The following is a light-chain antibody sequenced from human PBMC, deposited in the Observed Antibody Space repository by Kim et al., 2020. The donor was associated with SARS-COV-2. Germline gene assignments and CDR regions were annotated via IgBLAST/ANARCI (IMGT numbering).Light chain of an antibody. CDR2: DTS. Sequence: PGGTVPLTCGSSSGAVTSGHYPYWFQQKPGQAPRTRIYDTSNKHSWTPARFSGSLLGGKAALTLSGAQPEDEAEYYCLLSYSGARVFGGGTQLTVL. V-gene: IGLV7-46*01. CDR3: LLSYSGARV. CDR1: SGAVTSGHY. J-gene: IGLJ3*02.